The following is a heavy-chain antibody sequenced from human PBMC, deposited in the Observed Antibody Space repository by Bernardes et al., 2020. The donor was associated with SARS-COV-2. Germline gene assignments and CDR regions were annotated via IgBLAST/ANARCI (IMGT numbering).Heavy chain of an antibody. V-gene: IGHV3-7*03. CDR3: ARSAGMDV. J-gene: IGHJ6*02. CDR2: INRVGSET. CDR1: SLDFTDYW. Sequence: GGSLRLSCAGSSLDFTDYWLTCARLAPGLGLVRVANINRVGSETYYVDSVKGRFTISRDNAKNLVFLQMNSLRAGDTAVFYCARSAGMDVWGQGTMVTGSS.